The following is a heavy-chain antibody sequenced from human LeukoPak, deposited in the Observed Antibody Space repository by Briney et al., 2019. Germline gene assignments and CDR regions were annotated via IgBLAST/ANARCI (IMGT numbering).Heavy chain of an antibody. J-gene: IGHJ6*02. CDR3: ARDSPNGIAAAGSYYYYGMDV. Sequence: SETLSLTCTVSGGSISSGSYYWSWIRQPAGKGLEWIGRMYTSGSTNYNPSLKSRVTISVDTSKNQFSLKLSSVTAADTAVYYCARDSPNGIAAAGSYYYYGMDVWGQGTTVTVSS. CDR2: MYTSGST. CDR1: GGSISSGSYY. V-gene: IGHV4-61*02. D-gene: IGHD6-13*01.